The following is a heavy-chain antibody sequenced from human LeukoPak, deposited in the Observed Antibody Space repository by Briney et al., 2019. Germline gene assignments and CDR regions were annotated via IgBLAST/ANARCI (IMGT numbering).Heavy chain of an antibody. CDR2: IRSSSSTI. Sequence: GGSLRLSCEASGFTFSNYSMNWVRQAPGKGLEWVSYIRSSSSTIYYADSVKGRFTISRDNSKNTLYLQMNSLRAGDTAVYYCAKGESYNRPYYFDYWGQGTLVTVSS. CDR1: GFTFSNYS. J-gene: IGHJ4*02. V-gene: IGHV3-48*01. CDR3: AKGESYNRPYYFDY. D-gene: IGHD5-24*01.